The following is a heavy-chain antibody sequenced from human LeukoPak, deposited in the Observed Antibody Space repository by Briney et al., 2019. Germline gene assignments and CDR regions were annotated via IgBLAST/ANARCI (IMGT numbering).Heavy chain of an antibody. D-gene: IGHD3-22*01. CDR3: ARDLGQYYDTSDNWFDP. Sequence: GGSLRLSCAASGFSFSSYAMSWVRQAPGKGLEWVSAIVNSGSSTYYADSVKGRFTISRDNAKNTLNLQMNSLRAEDTAVYYCARDLGQYYDTSDNWFDPWGQGTLVTVSS. CDR1: GFSFSSYA. J-gene: IGHJ5*02. CDR2: IVNSGSST. V-gene: IGHV3-23*01.